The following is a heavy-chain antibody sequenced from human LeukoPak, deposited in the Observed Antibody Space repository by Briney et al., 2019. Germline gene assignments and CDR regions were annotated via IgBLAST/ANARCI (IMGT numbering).Heavy chain of an antibody. Sequence: SETLSLTCTVSSVSISSSSYYWSWLRQPPGTGLEWVGCIYYSGSTNYNPSLKSRVTISVDTSKNQFSLKLSSVTAADTAVYYCARVVAVAGSRLIYNWFDPWGQGTLVTVSS. V-gene: IGHV4-61*01. CDR1: SVSISSSSYY. J-gene: IGHJ5*02. CDR2: IYYSGST. CDR3: ARVVAVAGSRLIYNWFDP. D-gene: IGHD6-19*01.